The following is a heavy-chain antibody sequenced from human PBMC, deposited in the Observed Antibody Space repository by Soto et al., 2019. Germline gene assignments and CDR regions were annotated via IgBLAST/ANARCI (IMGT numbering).Heavy chain of an antibody. J-gene: IGHJ4*02. V-gene: IGHV4-59*08. CDR1: DVSTSNFF. CDR3: SRGGGWLTDY. Sequence: QVQLHEPGPGLVKPSETLSLTCSVSDVSTSNFFWKWFRQPPGEGLDWIGIIHSSGTTNYNPSLASRVTISADTSQSQCSLKLTSVTAADTAVYYCSRGGGWLTDYWGQGNQVTVAT. CDR2: IHSSGTT. D-gene: IGHD6-19*01.